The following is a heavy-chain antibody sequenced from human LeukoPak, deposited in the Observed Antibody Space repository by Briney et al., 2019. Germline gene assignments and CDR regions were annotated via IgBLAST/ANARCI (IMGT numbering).Heavy chain of an antibody. V-gene: IGHV4-38-2*01. CDR2: IYHSGST. Sequence: SETLSLTCAVSGYSISSGYYWGWIRQPPGKGLEWIGSIYHSGSTYYNPSLKSRVTISVDTSKNQFSLKLSSVTAADTAVYYCARLYCGGDCYTQFGYWGQGTLVTVS. J-gene: IGHJ4*02. CDR3: ARLYCGGDCYTQFGY. CDR1: GYSISSGYY. D-gene: IGHD2-21*01.